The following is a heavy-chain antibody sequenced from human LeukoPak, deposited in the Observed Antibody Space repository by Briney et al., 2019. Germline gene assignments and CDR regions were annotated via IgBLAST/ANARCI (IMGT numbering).Heavy chain of an antibody. CDR2: IYSGGST. CDR1: GFTVSTNY. Sequence: GGSLRLSCAASGFTVSTNYMSWVRQAPGKGLEWVSVIYSGGSTYYADSVKGRFTISRDNSKNTLYLQMNSLRAEDTAVYYCARQGSGYAYIDYWGQGTLVTVSS. D-gene: IGHD5-12*01. V-gene: IGHV3-66*04. J-gene: IGHJ4*02. CDR3: ARQGSGYAYIDY.